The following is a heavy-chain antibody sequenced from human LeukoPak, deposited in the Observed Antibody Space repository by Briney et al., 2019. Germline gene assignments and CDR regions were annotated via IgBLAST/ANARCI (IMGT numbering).Heavy chain of an antibody. CDR2: IYYSGST. CDR3: ARAPGGCYSSSCLDY. Sequence: PSETLSLTCTVSGGSISSYYWSWIRQPPGKGLEWIGHIYYSGSTNYHPSLKSRVTISVDTSKNQFSLKLSSVTAADTAVYYCARAPGGCYSSSCLDYWGQGTLVTVSS. V-gene: IGHV4-59*01. CDR1: GGSISSYY. J-gene: IGHJ4*02. D-gene: IGHD6-13*01.